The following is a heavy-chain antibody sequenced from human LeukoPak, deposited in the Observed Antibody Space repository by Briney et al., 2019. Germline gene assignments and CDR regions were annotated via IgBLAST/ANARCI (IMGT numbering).Heavy chain of an antibody. CDR3: ARVVVWGYVDP. D-gene: IGHD2-21*01. CDR1: GGSIRSGSYH. V-gene: IGHV4-61*02. Sequence: SETLSLTFTVSGGSIRSGSYHWSWIRQSAGKGLEWIGRIYTNGSTNYNPSLKSRVTISVDTSKNQFSLKLNSVTAADTAVYYCARVVVWGYVDPWGQGTLVTVSS. CDR2: IYTNGST. J-gene: IGHJ5*02.